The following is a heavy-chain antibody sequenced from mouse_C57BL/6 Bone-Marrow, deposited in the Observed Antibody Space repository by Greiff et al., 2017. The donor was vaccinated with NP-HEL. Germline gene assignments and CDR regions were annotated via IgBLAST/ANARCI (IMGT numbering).Heavy chain of an antibody. J-gene: IGHJ1*03. Sequence: QVQLQQSGAELVRPGASVKLSCKASGYTFTSYGMSWVKQSPGQGLEWIGDINPSSGSTNYNEKFKGKATLTVDKSSSTAYMELRSLTSEDSAVYFCREDWYFDFWDRGTTATVTS. CDR3: REDWYFDF. CDR1: GYTFTSYG. V-gene: IGHV1-81*01. CDR2: INPSSGST.